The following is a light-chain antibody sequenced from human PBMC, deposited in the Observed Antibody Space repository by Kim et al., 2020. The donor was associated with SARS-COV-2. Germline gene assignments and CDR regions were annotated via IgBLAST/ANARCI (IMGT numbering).Light chain of an antibody. V-gene: IGKV1-5*01. CDR3: QQYDRYWA. J-gene: IGKJ1*01. CDR1: QSISNY. Sequence: IQMTQSPSTLSASIGDSVTITCRASQSISNYLAWYQQRPGQAPKLLVYDASTLNRGVPSRFRGSGSGTEFTLTIGGLQSDDFATYYCQQYDRYWAFGQVTKVDIK. CDR2: DAS.